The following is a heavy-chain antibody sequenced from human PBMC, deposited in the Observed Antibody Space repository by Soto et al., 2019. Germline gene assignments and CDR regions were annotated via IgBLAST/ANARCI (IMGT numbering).Heavy chain of an antibody. CDR1: GGSVSSGSYY. V-gene: IGHV4-61*01. CDR2: IYYSGST. J-gene: IGHJ6*02. CDR3: ARIINMVRGKYYYGMDV. Sequence: SETLSLTCTVSGGSVSSGSYYWSWIRQPPGKGLEWIGYIYYSGSTNYNPSLKSRVNISVDTSKNQFSLKLSSVTAAETAVYYCARIINMVRGKYYYGMDVWGQRTTVTVSS. D-gene: IGHD3-10*01.